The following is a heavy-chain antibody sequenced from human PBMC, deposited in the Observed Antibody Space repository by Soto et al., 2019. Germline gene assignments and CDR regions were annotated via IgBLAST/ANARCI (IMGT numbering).Heavy chain of an antibody. D-gene: IGHD6-13*01. J-gene: IGHJ5*02. Sequence: VASVKVSCKASGYTFTSYGISWVRQAPGQGLEWMGWISAYNGKTNNEQKLKGRVTITTDTSTSTAYMELRSLRSDDTAVYYCARNILFTAAESVIWFDPWGQGTLVTVSS. CDR2: ISAYNGKT. CDR3: ARNILFTAAESVIWFDP. V-gene: IGHV1-18*04. CDR1: GYTFTSYG.